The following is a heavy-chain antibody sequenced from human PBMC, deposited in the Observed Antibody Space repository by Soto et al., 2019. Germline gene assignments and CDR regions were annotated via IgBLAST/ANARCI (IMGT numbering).Heavy chain of an antibody. Sequence: QVQLVESGGGVVQPGRSLRLSCAASGFTFSSYGMHWVRQAPGKGLEWVAVIWYDGSNKYYADSVKGRFTISRDNSKNTLYLQMNSLRAEDTAVYYCARTTDGGYSGSWHSPYYFDYWGQGTLVTVSS. J-gene: IGHJ4*02. CDR2: IWYDGSNK. D-gene: IGHD6-13*01. CDR1: GFTFSSYG. V-gene: IGHV3-33*01. CDR3: ARTTDGGYSGSWHSPYYFDY.